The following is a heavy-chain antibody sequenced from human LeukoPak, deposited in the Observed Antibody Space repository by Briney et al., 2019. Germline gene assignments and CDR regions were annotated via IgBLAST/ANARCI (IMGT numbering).Heavy chain of an antibody. D-gene: IGHD2-2*01. Sequence: PGGSLRLSCAASGFTFSSYWMSWVRQAPGKGLEWVANIKQDGSEKYYVDSVKGRFTISRGNAKNSLYLQMNSLRAEDTAVYYCASPPIYCSSTSCSQDAFDIWGQGTMVTVSS. CDR2: IKQDGSEK. CDR1: GFTFSSYW. CDR3: ASPPIYCSSTSCSQDAFDI. J-gene: IGHJ3*02. V-gene: IGHV3-7*01.